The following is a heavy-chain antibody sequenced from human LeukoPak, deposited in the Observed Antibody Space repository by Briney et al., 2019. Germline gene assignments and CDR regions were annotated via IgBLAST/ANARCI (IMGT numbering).Heavy chain of an antibody. D-gene: IGHD3-3*01. CDR2: ISYDGSNK. CDR1: GFTFSSYG. J-gene: IGHJ4*02. Sequence: GGSLRLSCAASGFTFSSYGMHWVRQAPGKGLEWVAVISYDGSNKYYADSVKGRFTISRDNSKNTLYLQMNSLRAEDTAVYYCARVEGDFWSGYYNGYFDYWGQGTLVIVSS. V-gene: IGHV3-30*03. CDR3: ARVEGDFWSGYYNGYFDY.